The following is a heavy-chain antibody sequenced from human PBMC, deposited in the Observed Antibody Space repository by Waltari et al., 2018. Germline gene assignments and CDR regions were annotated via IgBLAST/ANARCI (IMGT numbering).Heavy chain of an antibody. D-gene: IGHD3-10*01. CDR1: GGTFSSYA. CDR2: IIPSFGTA. Sequence: QVQLVQSGAEVKKPGSSVKVSCKASGGTFSSYAISWVRQAPGQGLEWMGGIIPSFGTANYAQKFQGRVTITADKSTSTAYMELSSLRSEDTAVYYCARSDYYGSGSYYGWYFDLWGRGTLVTVSS. V-gene: IGHV1-69*14. J-gene: IGHJ2*01. CDR3: ARSDYYGSGSYYGWYFDL.